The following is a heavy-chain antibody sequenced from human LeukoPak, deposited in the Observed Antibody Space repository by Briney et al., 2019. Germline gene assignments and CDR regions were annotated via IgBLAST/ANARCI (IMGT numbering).Heavy chain of an antibody. CDR1: GGSFSGYY. D-gene: IGHD2-15*01. Sequence: SETLSLTCAVYGGSFSGYYWSWIRQPPGKGLEWIGEINHSGSTNYNPSLKSRVTISVDTSKNQFSLKLSSVTAADTAVYYCARAVVVAATFTIYYYYYYYMDVWGKGTTVTVSS. CDR3: ARAVVVAATFTIYYYYYYYMDV. V-gene: IGHV4-34*01. J-gene: IGHJ6*03. CDR2: INHSGST.